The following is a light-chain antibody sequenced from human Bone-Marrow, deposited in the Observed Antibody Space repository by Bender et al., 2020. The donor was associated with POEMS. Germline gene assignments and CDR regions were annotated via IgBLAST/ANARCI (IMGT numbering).Light chain of an antibody. CDR3: SSYTPSSSFV. J-gene: IGLJ1*01. V-gene: IGLV2-14*03. CDR1: SSDIGSYNF. CDR2: DVT. Sequence: QSALTQPASVSGSPGQSITISCTGTSSDIGSYNFVSWYQHHPGKAPKLMIYDVTNRPSGVSNRFSGSKSANTASLTISDLQAEDEAEYFCSSYTPSSSFVFGTGTKVTVL.